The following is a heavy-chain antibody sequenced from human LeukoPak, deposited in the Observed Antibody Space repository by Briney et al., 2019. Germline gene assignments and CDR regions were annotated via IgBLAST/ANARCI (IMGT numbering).Heavy chain of an antibody. V-gene: IGHV4-39*01. J-gene: IGHJ6*04. CDR1: GGSINRSSYY. Sequence: SETLSLTCTVSGGSINRSSYYWGWIRQPPGRGLEWIGSIYYSGNTYYNPSLKSRVAISVDTSKNQFSLKLSSVTAADTAVYYCARLMGYSCSSTSCYYYYGMDVWGKGATVTVSS. CDR2: IYYSGNT. CDR3: ARLMGYSCSSTSCYYYYGMDV. D-gene: IGHD2-2*01.